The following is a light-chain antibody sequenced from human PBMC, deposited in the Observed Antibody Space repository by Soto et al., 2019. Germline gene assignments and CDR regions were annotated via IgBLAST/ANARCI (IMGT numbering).Light chain of an antibody. CDR3: QQYGNSPRVT. V-gene: IGKV3-20*01. CDR2: GAS. CDR1: HSISSSQ. J-gene: IGKJ5*01. Sequence: IVLTQSPGTLSLSPGERATLSCRSSHSISSSQLAWYQQKPGQAPRLFIYGASSRATGIPDRFSGSGSGTDFTLTISRLEPEDFALYYCQQYGNSPRVTFGQGTRLEI.